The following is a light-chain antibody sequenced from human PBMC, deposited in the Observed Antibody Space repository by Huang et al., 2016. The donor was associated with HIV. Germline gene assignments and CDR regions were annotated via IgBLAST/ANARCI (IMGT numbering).Light chain of an antibody. J-gene: IGKJ2*01. CDR2: GAS. CDR1: QRVGSK. CDR3: QQYNNWPYT. V-gene: IGKV3-15*01. Sequence: DTVMTQTPATLSVSPGARATLSCRASQRVGSKLAWFQQKPGQAPMLLIHGASTRATGIPARFSGSGSGTEFTLTISSLQSEDFAVYYCQQYNNWPYTFGQGTKLEIK.